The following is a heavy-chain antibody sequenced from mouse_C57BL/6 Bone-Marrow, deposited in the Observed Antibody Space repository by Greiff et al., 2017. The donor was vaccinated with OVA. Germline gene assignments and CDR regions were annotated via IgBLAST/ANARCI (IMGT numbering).Heavy chain of an antibody. Sequence: VQLQQSGAELARPGASVKMSCKASGYTFTSYTMHWVKQRPGQGLEWIGYINPSSGYTKYNQKFKDKATLTADKSSSTAYMQLSSLTSEDSAVYYCASPHYYGSSYDWYFDVWGTGTTVTVSS. CDR1: GYTFTSYT. D-gene: IGHD1-1*01. J-gene: IGHJ1*03. CDR3: ASPHYYGSSYDWYFDV. V-gene: IGHV1-4*01. CDR2: INPSSGYT.